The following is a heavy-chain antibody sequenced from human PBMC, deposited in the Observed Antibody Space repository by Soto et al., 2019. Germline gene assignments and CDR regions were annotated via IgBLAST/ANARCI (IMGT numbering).Heavy chain of an antibody. V-gene: IGHV3-23*01. CDR1: GFAFSSYA. J-gene: IGHJ4*02. CDR2: ISGSGGST. CDR3: AKDLMATISPFEY. D-gene: IGHD5-12*01. Sequence: PGGSLRLSCAASGFAFSSYAMSWVRQAPGKGLEWVSAISGSGGSTYYADSVKGRFTISRDNSKNTLYLQMNSLRAEDTAVYYCAKDLMATISPFEYWGQGAQVTVSS.